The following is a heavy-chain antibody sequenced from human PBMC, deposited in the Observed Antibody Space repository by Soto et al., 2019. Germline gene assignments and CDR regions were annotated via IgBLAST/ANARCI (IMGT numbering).Heavy chain of an antibody. CDR1: GGSISNYY. CDR3: ARDKGILTGYSWYHYGMDV. V-gene: IGHV4-59*12. Sequence: PSETLSLTCTVSGGSISNYYWSWIRQPPGKGLEWIGYIYYSGSTNYNPSLKSRVTISVDTSKNQFSLKLSSVTAADTAVYYCARDKGILTGYSWYHYGMDVWGQGTTVTVSS. J-gene: IGHJ6*02. D-gene: IGHD3-9*01. CDR2: IYYSGST.